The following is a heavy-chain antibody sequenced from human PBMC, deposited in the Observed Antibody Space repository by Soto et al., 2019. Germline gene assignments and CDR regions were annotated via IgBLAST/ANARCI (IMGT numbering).Heavy chain of an antibody. CDR3: ARTYYSDSGGYYPNWFDP. CDR1: GDSVPSNSAA. D-gene: IGHD3-22*01. V-gene: IGHV6-1*01. Sequence: SQTLSLTCAISGDSVPSNSAAWNWIRQSPSRGLEWLGRTYYRSKWYNDYAVSVRSRITINPDTSKNQFSLQLNSVTPEDTAVYYCARTYYSDSGGYYPNWFDPWGQGTLVTVSS. J-gene: IGHJ5*02. CDR2: TYYRSKWYN.